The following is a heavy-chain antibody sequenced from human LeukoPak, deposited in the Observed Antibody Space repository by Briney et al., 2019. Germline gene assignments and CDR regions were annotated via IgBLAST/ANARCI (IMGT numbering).Heavy chain of an antibody. V-gene: IGHV3-30*03. CDR3: AREGYYGSGSPPSLYFDY. J-gene: IGHJ4*02. Sequence: GGSLRLSCAASGFTFSSYGMHWVRQAPGKGLEWVAVASSDLNVKLYADSVKGRFTISRDNSRSTLYLQMNSLRPEDTAIYYCAREGYYGSGSPPSLYFDYWGQGTLVTVSS. CDR2: ASSDLNVK. D-gene: IGHD3-10*01. CDR1: GFTFSSYG.